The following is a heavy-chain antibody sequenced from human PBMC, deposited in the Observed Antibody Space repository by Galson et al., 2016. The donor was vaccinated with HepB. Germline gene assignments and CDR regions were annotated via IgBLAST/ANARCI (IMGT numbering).Heavy chain of an antibody. CDR3: AHDSSGHYTMGAFDI. Sequence: SLRLSCAASEFTFSSNAMSWVRQAPGKGLEWVSAISGNGGSTYYADSVKGRFTISRDNSKNTLYLQMNSLRAEDTAVYYCAHDSSGHYTMGAFDIWGQGTMVTVAS. CDR1: EFTFSSNA. V-gene: IGHV3-23*01. J-gene: IGHJ3*02. D-gene: IGHD3-22*01. CDR2: ISGNGGST.